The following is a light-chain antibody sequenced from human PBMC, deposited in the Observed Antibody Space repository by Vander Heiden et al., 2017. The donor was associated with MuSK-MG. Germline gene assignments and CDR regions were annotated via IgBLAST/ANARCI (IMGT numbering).Light chain of an antibody. Sequence: SSELTQPLSVSVALGQTAMITCGRDNIGSKNVHWYQRRPGQAPVLVIYRDTSRRSGIPERFSGSNSGNTATLTISGAQDEDEADYFCQVWDSSTVVFGGGTRLTVL. V-gene: IGLV3-9*01. CDR2: RDT. CDR1: NIGSKN. J-gene: IGLJ3*02. CDR3: QVWDSSTVV.